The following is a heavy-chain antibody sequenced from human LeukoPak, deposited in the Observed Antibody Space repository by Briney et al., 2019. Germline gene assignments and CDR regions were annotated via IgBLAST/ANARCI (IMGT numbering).Heavy chain of an antibody. J-gene: IGHJ4*02. CDR3: ARVAYYYGSGSYYSLDY. CDR1: GFTFSSYW. CDR2: IKQDGSEK. V-gene: IGHV3-7*01. D-gene: IGHD3-10*01. Sequence: GGSLRLSCAASGFTFSSYWMTWVRQAPGKGLEWVANIKQDGSEKYYVDSVKGRFTISRDNAKNSLYLQMNSLRAEDTAVYYCARVAYYYGSGSYYSLDYWGQGTLVTVSS.